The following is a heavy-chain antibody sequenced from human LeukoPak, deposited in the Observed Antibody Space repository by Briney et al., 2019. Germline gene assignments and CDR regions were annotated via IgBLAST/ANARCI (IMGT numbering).Heavy chain of an antibody. J-gene: IGHJ4*02. CDR1: GFTFSTNW. CDR3: ARDPTLSY. Sequence: GGSLRLSCAASGFTFSTNWMSWVRQAPGKGLEWVANIKQDGSTKYYVDSVKGRFTVSRDNAKNSEYLQMNTLRAEDTAVYYCARDPTLSYWGQGTLVTVSS. V-gene: IGHV3-7*01. CDR2: IKQDGSTK.